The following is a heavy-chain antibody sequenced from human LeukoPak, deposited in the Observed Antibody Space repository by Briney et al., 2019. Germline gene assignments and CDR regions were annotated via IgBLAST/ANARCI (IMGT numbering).Heavy chain of an antibody. D-gene: IGHD7-27*01. CDR1: GFTFSAYS. CDR2: ISSINI. CDR3: ARDKDWGFDF. Sequence: PGGSLRLSCAASGFTFSAYSMNWVRQAPGKGLEWVSYISSINIYYADSLKGRFTISRDNAKNSAYLQMNSLRDEDTAIYYCARDKDWGFDFWGQGTLVTVSS. J-gene: IGHJ4*02. V-gene: IGHV3-21*05.